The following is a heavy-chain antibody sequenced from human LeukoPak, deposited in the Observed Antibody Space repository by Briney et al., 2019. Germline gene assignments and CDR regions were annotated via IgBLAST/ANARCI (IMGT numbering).Heavy chain of an antibody. J-gene: IGHJ4*02. D-gene: IGHD3-10*01. V-gene: IGHV3-23*05. CDR2: IYSSGST. CDR3: TSGSYYGQFEY. CDR1: GFTFDDSA. Sequence: GGSLRLSCAASGFTFDDSAMHWVRQAPGKGLEWVSFIYSSGSTYYADSVKGRFTISRDNSKNTLYLQMNSLRVEDTAIYYCTSGSYYGQFEYWGQGTLVTVSS.